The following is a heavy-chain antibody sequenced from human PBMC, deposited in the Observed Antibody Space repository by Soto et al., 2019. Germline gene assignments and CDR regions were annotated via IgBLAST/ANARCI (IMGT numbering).Heavy chain of an antibody. Sequence: SETLSLTCAVSGGSISSSNWWSWVRQPPGKGLEWIGEIYRSGSTNYNPSLKSRVTISVDKSENQFSLKLSSVTAADTAVYYCAREGHYGDYLDYWGQGTLVTVSS. D-gene: IGHD4-17*01. J-gene: IGHJ4*02. CDR3: AREGHYGDYLDY. CDR1: GGSISSSNW. CDR2: IYRSGST. V-gene: IGHV4-4*02.